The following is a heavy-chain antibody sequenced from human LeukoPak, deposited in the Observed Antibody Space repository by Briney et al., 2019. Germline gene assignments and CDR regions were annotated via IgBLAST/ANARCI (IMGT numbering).Heavy chain of an antibody. V-gene: IGHV3-7*01. D-gene: IGHD5-18*01. J-gene: IGHJ4*02. Sequence: SGGSLRLSCAASGFTFSSYWMSWVRQAPGKGLEWVANIKQDGSEKYYVDSVKGRFTISRDNAKNSLYLQMNSLRAEDTAVYYCAGDSYGYIVDYWGQGTLVIVSS. CDR2: IKQDGSEK. CDR3: AGDSYGYIVDY. CDR1: GFTFSSYW.